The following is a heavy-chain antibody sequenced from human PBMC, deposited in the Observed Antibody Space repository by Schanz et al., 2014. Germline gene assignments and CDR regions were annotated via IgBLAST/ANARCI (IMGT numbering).Heavy chain of an antibody. Sequence: QVQLVESGGGVVQPGRSLRLSCAASGFMFSSYGMHWVRQAPGKGLEWVGVISYDGSKKSYADSVKGRFTISRDNSKNSLYLQMNSRRAEDTAVYYCARIGGSVFDYWAQGTLVTVSA. V-gene: IGHV3-33*08. D-gene: IGHD3-10*01. CDR3: ARIGGSVFDY. CDR2: ISYDGSKK. CDR1: GFMFSSYG. J-gene: IGHJ4*02.